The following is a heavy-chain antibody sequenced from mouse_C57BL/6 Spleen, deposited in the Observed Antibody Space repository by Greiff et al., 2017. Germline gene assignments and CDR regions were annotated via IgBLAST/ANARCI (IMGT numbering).Heavy chain of an antibody. CDR3: ARYRLRDAMDY. CDR1: GYTFTSYD. Sequence: QVHVKQSGPELVKPGASVKLSCKASGYTFTSYDINWVKQRPGQGLEWIGWIYPGDGSTKYNEKFKGKATLTVDTSSSTAYMELHSLTSEDSAVYVCARYRLRDAMDYWGQGTSVTVSS. CDR2: IYPGDGST. D-gene: IGHD1-1*01. V-gene: IGHV1-85*01. J-gene: IGHJ4*01.